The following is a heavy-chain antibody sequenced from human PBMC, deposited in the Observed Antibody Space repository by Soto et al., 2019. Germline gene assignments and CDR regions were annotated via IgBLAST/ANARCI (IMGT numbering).Heavy chain of an antibody. CDR3: ARAQQQLVLYYFDY. Sequence: WETLSLTCAVSGGSISSSNWWSWVRQPPGKGLEWIGEIYHSGSTNYNPSLKSRATISVDKSKNQFSLKLSSVTAADTAVYYCARAQQQLVLYYFDYWGQGTRLTGS. CDR2: IYHSGST. J-gene: IGHJ4*02. V-gene: IGHV4-4*02. CDR1: GGSISSSNW. D-gene: IGHD6-13*01.